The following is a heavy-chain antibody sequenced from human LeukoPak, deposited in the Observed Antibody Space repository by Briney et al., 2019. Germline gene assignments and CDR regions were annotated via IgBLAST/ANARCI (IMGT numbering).Heavy chain of an antibody. CDR1: GDSINIHHHF. D-gene: IGHD4-23*01. Sequence: TLSLTCTVSGDSINIHHHFWVGIPQHPGEDLEGIGYVSYIGSTFANPSLSRRVTTSLDTSKNQNSLNLTPVTAATAAVYYCAREGGNFDFDSWGQGSLVTVSS. V-gene: IGHV4-31*03. CDR3: AREGGNFDFDS. J-gene: IGHJ4*02. CDR2: VSYIGST.